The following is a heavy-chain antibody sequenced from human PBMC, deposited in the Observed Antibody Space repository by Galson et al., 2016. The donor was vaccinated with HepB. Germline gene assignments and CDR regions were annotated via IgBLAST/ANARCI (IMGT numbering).Heavy chain of an antibody. J-gene: IGHJ4*02. CDR1: RSTFGASA. D-gene: IGHD1-26*01. CDR3: AALIVGPTLLDY. Sequence: SLRLSCAASRSTFGASAMSWVRQAPGKGLEWVSGLTGGGNYTYYADSVKGRFTVSWDNSKNTLYLHMNRLRAEDTAIYFCAALIVGPTLLDYWGLGTLVTVSS. CDR2: LTGGGNYT. V-gene: IGHV3-23*01.